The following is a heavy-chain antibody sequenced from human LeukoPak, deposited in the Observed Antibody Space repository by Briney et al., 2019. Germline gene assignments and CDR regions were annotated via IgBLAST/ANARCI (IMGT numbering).Heavy chain of an antibody. V-gene: IGHV3-11*01. Sequence: GGSLRLSCAVSGVTFSGYHMSWIRQAPGKGLEWLSYISSSGDTRYDADSVRGRFTISRDNAQNSVYLQMNSLRVEDTAVYYCAGDWGYGHIYHWGQGTPVTVSS. CDR3: AGDWGYGHIYH. J-gene: IGHJ1*01. D-gene: IGHD3-16*01. CDR2: ISSSGDTR. CDR1: GVTFSGYH.